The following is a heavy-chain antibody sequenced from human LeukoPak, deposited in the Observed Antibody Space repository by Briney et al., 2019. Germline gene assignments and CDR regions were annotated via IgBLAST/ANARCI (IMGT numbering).Heavy chain of an antibody. V-gene: IGHV3-53*01. Sequence: GSLRLSCAASGFTVSSNYMSWDRQAPGKGLEWVSVIYSGGSTYYADSVKGRFTISRDNSKNTLYLQMNSLRAEDTAVYYCAKVEVRGVIVHLFDYWGQGTLVTVSS. CDR3: AKVEVRGVIVHLFDY. D-gene: IGHD3-10*01. CDR1: GFTVSSNY. CDR2: IYSGGST. J-gene: IGHJ4*02.